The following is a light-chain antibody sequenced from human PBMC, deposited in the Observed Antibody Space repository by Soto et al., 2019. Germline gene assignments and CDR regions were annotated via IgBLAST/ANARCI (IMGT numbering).Light chain of an antibody. J-gene: IGKJ5*01. Sequence: EIVLTQSPGTLSLSPGEGATLSCRASQSVSSSYIAWYQQRPGQTPSLLIYGASTRATGIPDRFSGSGSGTDFTLTISRLETEDFAVFYCQQYGTSEIIFGQGTRLEIK. V-gene: IGKV3-20*01. CDR1: QSVSSSY. CDR2: GAS. CDR3: QQYGTSEII.